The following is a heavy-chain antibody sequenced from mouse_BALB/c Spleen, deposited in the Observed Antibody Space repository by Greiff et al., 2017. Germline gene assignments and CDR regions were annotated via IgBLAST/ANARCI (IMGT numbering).Heavy chain of an antibody. Sequence: EVQLQQSGPSLVKPSQTLSLTCSVTGDSITSGYWNWIRKFPGNKLEYMGYISYSGSTYYNPSLKSRISITRDTSKNQYYLQLNSVTTEDTSTYYCAKGITTGFAYWGQGTLVTVSA. J-gene: IGHJ3*01. D-gene: IGHD2-4*01. CDR2: ISYSGST. CDR1: GDSITSGY. V-gene: IGHV3-8*02. CDR3: AKGITTGFAY.